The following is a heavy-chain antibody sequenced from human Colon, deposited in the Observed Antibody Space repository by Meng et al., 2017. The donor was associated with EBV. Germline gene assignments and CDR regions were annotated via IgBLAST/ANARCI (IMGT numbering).Heavy chain of an antibody. Sequence: QLQESGPGLVKPSQTLSLTCTVSWGSVSSGGYYWTWIRQHPGKGLEWFGHIYYSGSTFYNPSLKRRVIISIDTSKNQFSLNLRSVTAADTAVYYCARVSSGWDYFDYWGQGTLVTVSS. CDR3: ARVSSGWDYFDY. J-gene: IGHJ4*02. CDR2: IYYSGST. CDR1: WGSVSSGGYY. V-gene: IGHV4-31*03. D-gene: IGHD6-19*01.